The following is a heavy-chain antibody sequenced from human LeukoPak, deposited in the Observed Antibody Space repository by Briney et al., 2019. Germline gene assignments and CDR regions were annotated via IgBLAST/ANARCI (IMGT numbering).Heavy chain of an antibody. CDR1: GFTFSCYS. J-gene: IGHJ4*02. D-gene: IGHD1-26*01. CDR3: VRDKLVGPSRLDH. Sequence: GGSLRLSCAASGFTFSCYSFNWVRQAPGKGLEWVSTLSSSSDYIYYADPVKGRFSISRDNAKNSLFLQMNRLRVEDTAVYYCVRDKLVGPSRLDHWGQGTLVTVSS. CDR2: LSSSSDYI. V-gene: IGHV3-21*01.